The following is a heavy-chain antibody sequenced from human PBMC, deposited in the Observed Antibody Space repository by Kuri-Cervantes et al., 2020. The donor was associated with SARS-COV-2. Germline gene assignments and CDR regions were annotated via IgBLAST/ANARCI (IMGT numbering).Heavy chain of an antibody. CDR1: GFNFGNYA. D-gene: IGHD3-3*01. CDR2: ISANGGRT. CDR3: ARDGLLRFLEWLFMYYFDY. V-gene: IGHV3-23*01. Sequence: GGSLRLSCAASGFNFGNYAMTWVRQAPGKGLEWVSFISANGGRTYYADSVKGRFTVSRDNSKNTLYLQMNSLRAEDTAVYYCARDGLLRFLEWLFMYYFDYWGQGTLVTVSS. J-gene: IGHJ4*02.